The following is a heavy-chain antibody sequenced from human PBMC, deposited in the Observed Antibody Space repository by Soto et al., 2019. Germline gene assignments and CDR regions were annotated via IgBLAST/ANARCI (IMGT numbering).Heavy chain of an antibody. D-gene: IGHD3-10*01. J-gene: IGHJ6*02. CDR2: IYHSGST. CDR3: ARVGINYYYYGMDV. Sequence: PSETLSLTCAVSGGSISSGGYSWSWIRQPPGKGLEWIGYIYHSGSTYYNPSLKSRVTISVDRSKNQFSLKLSSVTAADTAVYYCARVGINYYYYGMDVWGQGTTVTVSS. V-gene: IGHV4-30-2*01. CDR1: GGSISSGGYS.